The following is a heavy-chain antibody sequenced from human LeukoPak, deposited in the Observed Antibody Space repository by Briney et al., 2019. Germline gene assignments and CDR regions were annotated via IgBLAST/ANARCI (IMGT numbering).Heavy chain of an antibody. CDR1: GYTFTSYY. CDR3: ATQEYYDFSLNDAFDI. D-gene: IGHD3-3*01. CDR2: INPNSGGT. V-gene: IGHV1-2*02. J-gene: IGHJ3*02. Sequence: ASVKVSCKASGYTFTSYYMHWVRQAPGQGLEWMGWINPNSGGTNYAQKFQGRVTMTRDTSISTAYMELSRLRSDDTAVYYCATQEYYDFSLNDAFDIWGQGTMVTVSS.